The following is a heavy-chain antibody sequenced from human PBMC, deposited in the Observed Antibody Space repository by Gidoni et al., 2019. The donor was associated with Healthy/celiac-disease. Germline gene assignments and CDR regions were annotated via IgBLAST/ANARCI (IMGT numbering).Heavy chain of an antibody. CDR2: ISSSSSYI. J-gene: IGHJ4*02. D-gene: IGHD2-2*01. V-gene: IGHV3-21*01. CDR3: ARWGIVVVPAASRVGGD. Sequence: EVQLVESGGGLVKPGGSLRLSCAASGFTFRSYSMNWVRQAPGKVLEWVSSISSSSSYIYYADSVKGRFTISRDNAKNSLYLQMNSLRAEDTAVYYCARWGIVVVPAASRVGGDWGQGTLVTVSS. CDR1: GFTFRSYS.